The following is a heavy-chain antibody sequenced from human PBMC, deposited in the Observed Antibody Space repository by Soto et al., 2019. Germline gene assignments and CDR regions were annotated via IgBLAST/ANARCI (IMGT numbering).Heavy chain of an antibody. Sequence: ASVKVSCKASGYTFTSYGISWVRQAPGQGLEWMGWISAYNGNTNYAQKLQGRVTMTTDTSTSTAYMELRSLRSDDTAVYYCARDRSPYSGYEVFDYWGQGTLVTVSS. J-gene: IGHJ4*02. D-gene: IGHD5-12*01. V-gene: IGHV1-18*01. CDR3: ARDRSPYSGYEVFDY. CDR1: GYTFTSYG. CDR2: ISAYNGNT.